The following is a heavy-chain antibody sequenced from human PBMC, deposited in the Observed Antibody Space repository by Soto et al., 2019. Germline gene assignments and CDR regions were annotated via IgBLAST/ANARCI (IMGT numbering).Heavy chain of an antibody. V-gene: IGHV1-18*01. J-gene: IGHJ4*02. D-gene: IGHD6-19*01. CDR3: ARYQPYSTGYYYFDQ. CDR2: ISGHNGHA. Sequence: QVQLVQSGAEVKKPGASVKVSCKTSGYNFTTYGVSWVRQAPGQGLARMEWISGHNGHANYAQTFQGRVTMTTDTSTTTGYMGLRSLRSDDTAVYYCARYQPYSTGYYYFDQWGQGTLAIVTS. CDR1: GYNFTTYG.